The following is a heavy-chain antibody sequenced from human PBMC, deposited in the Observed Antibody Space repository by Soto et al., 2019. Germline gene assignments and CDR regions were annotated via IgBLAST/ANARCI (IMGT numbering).Heavy chain of an antibody. CDR1: GFTLNYYW. CDR2: INSDGTTT. D-gene: IGHD1-26*01. J-gene: IGHJ4*02. V-gene: IGHV3-74*01. Sequence: GGSLRLSCTASGFTLNYYWMHWVRQAPGKGLVWVSRINSDGTTTNYADSVKGRFTISRDNAKNTLYLEMNSLRAEDTAVYYCANFYSGSYSTYWGQGTLVTVSS. CDR3: ANFYSGSYSTY.